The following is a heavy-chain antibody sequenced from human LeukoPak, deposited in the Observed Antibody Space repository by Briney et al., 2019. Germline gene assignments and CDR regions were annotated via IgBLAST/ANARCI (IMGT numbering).Heavy chain of an antibody. V-gene: IGHV3-7*03. Sequence: GGSLRLSCAASGFTFSSYWMSWVRQAPGKGLEWVANIKQDGSEKYYVDSVKGRFTISRDNAKNSLHLQMNSLRAEDTAVYYCARDRGYCSSTSCLPYYYYGMDVWGKGTTVTVSS. J-gene: IGHJ6*04. D-gene: IGHD2-2*01. CDR1: GFTFSSYW. CDR2: IKQDGSEK. CDR3: ARDRGYCSSTSCLPYYYYGMDV.